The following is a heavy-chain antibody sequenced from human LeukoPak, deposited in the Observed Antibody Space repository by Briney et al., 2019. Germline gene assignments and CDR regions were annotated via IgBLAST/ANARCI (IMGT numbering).Heavy chain of an antibody. CDR3: ARKRGVGVDTNAFDI. V-gene: IGHV1-2*02. D-gene: IGHD3-3*01. CDR2: ISPDSVEK. J-gene: IGHJ3*02. Sequence: GASVKVSCKASGYTFSDYYMHWVRQAPAQGLEWMAWISPDSVEKKYARKFQGRVTMTRDTSISTAYMELSRLTSDDTAVYYCARKRGVGVDTNAFDIWGQGTMVTVSS. CDR1: GYTFSDYY.